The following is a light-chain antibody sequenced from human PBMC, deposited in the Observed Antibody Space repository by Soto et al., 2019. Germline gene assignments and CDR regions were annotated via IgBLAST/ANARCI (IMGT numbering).Light chain of an antibody. CDR3: SSYTSSSTRV. Sequence: QSVLTQPASVSGSPGQSITISCTGTSSDVGGYNYVSWYQQHPGKAPKLMIYKVSNRPSGVSNRFSGSKSGNTASLTISGLQAEDEADYYCSSYTSSSTRVFGTGTKVTV. V-gene: IGLV2-14*01. CDR2: KVS. CDR1: SSDVGGYNY. J-gene: IGLJ1*01.